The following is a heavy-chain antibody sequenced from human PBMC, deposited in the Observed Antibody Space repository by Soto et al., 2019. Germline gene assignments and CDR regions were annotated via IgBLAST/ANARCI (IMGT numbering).Heavy chain of an antibody. V-gene: IGHV5-10-1*01. J-gene: IGHJ6*02. CDR3: ASHESNTMVRGVILPGWDYYYYGMDV. Sequence: GESLKISCKGSGYSFTSYWISWVRQMPGKGLEWMGRIDPSDSYTNYSPSFQGHVTISADKSISTAYLQWSSLKASDTAMYYCASHESNTMVRGVILPGWDYYYYGMDVWGQGTTVTVSS. D-gene: IGHD3-10*01. CDR2: IDPSDSYT. CDR1: GYSFTSYW.